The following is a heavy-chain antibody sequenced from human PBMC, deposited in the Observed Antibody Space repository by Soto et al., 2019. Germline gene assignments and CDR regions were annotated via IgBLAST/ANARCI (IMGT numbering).Heavy chain of an antibody. CDR2: IIPIVGTA. Sequence: QVQLVQSGAEVKKPGSSVKVSCKASGGTFSSYAISWVRQAPGQGLEWMGGIIPIVGTANYAQKFQGRVTITADESTSTAYMELSSLRSEDTAVYYCARPFGSGSYYIRSYYYGMDVWGQGTTVTVSS. CDR3: ARPFGSGSYYIRSYYYGMDV. CDR1: GGTFSSYA. D-gene: IGHD3-10*01. V-gene: IGHV1-69*01. J-gene: IGHJ6*02.